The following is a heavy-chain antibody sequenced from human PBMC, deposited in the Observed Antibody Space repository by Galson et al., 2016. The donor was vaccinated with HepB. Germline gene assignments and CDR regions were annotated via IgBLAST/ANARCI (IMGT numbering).Heavy chain of an antibody. CDR2: TYYRSTWSN. D-gene: IGHD2/OR15-2a*01. Sequence: CAISGDSVSSNTAAWNWIRQTPSRGLEWLGRTYYRSTWSNDYAVSVKSRITINRDTTKNQFSLQLTSVTPEDTAVYYCARGVLGTAGNWFAPWGQGTPVTFSS. CDR1: GDSVSSNTAA. V-gene: IGHV6-1*01. CDR3: ARGVLGTAGNWFAP. J-gene: IGHJ5*02.